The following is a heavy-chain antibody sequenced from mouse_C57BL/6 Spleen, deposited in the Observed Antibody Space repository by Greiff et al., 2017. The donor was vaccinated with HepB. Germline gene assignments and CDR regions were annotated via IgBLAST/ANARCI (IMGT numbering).Heavy chain of an antibody. CDR2: ISSGGSYT. J-gene: IGHJ4*01. CDR3: ARHYGNYDYAMDY. CDR1: GFTFSSYG. D-gene: IGHD2-1*01. V-gene: IGHV5-6*01. Sequence: EVHLVESGGDLVKPGGSLKLSCAASGFTFSSYGMSWVRQTPDKRLEWVATISSGGSYTYYPDSVKGRVTISRDNAKNTLYLQMSSLKSEDTDMYYCARHYGNYDYAMDYWGQGTSVTVSS.